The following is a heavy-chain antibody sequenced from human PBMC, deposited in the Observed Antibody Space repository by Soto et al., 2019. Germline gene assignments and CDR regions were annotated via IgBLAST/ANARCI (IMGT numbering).Heavy chain of an antibody. CDR2: IYYSGST. CDR3: ARESYDSSGYYSYYYYGMDV. CDR1: GGSVSSGSYY. Sequence: SETLSLTCTVSGGSVSSGSYYWSWIRQPPGKGLEWIGYIYYSGSTNYNPSLKSRVTISVDTSKNQFSLKLSSVTAADTAVYYCARESYDSSGYYSYYYYGMDVWGQGTTVTV. V-gene: IGHV4-61*01. J-gene: IGHJ6*02. D-gene: IGHD3-22*01.